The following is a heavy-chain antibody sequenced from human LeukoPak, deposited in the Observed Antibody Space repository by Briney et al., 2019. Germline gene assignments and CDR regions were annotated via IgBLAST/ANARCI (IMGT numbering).Heavy chain of an antibody. Sequence: GGSLRLSCAVSGFIFSSSAMSWVRQAPGKGLEWVSAISGGGDDTSYADSARGRFTVSRDNSKNTLYLQMNSLRAEDTAVYYCAKDRGGGFFDYWGQGALVTVSS. D-gene: IGHD3-16*01. CDR1: GFIFSSSA. V-gene: IGHV3-23*01. CDR2: ISGGGDDT. CDR3: AKDRGGGFFDY. J-gene: IGHJ4*02.